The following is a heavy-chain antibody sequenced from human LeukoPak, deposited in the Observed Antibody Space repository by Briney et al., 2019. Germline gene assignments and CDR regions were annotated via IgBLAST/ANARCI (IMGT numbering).Heavy chain of an antibody. D-gene: IGHD3-3*01. CDR2: IYYSGST. CDR1: GGSISSYY. Sequence: SETLSLTCTVSGGSISSYYWSWIRQPPGKGLEWIGYIYYSGSTYYNPSLKSRVTISVDTSKNQFSLKLSSVTAADTAVYYCARGGITIFGDPYAFDYWGQGTLVTVSS. CDR3: ARGGITIFGDPYAFDY. J-gene: IGHJ4*02. V-gene: IGHV4-59*04.